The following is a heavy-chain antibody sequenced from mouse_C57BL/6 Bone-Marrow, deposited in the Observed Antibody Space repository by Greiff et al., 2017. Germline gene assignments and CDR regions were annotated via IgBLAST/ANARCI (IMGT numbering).Heavy chain of an antibody. CDR2: IDPSDSYP. D-gene: IGHD2-10*02. J-gene: IGHJ2*01. CDR1: GYTFTSYW. Sequence: QVQLQQPGAELVLPGASVKLSCHASGYTFTSYWMHWVKQRPGQGLEWIGEIDPSDSYPHSYQPFKGKSTLTIDKSSSTAYMQISSLTSEDSAVYYCARDTYYFDGWGKGTTLTVSS. V-gene: IGHV1-69*01. CDR3: ARDTYYFDG.